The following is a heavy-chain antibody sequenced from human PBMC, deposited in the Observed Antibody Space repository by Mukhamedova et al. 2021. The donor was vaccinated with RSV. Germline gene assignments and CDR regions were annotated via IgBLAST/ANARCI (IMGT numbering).Heavy chain of an antibody. CDR2: INHSGST. CDR1: FSGYY. Sequence: FSGYYWSWIRQPPGKGLEWIGEINHSGSTNYNPSLKSRVTISVDTSKNQFSLKLSSVTAADTAVYYCARQPYYYDSSGLDYWDQ. J-gene: IGHJ4*02. V-gene: IGHV4-34*01. D-gene: IGHD3-22*01. CDR3: ARQPYYYDSSGLDY.